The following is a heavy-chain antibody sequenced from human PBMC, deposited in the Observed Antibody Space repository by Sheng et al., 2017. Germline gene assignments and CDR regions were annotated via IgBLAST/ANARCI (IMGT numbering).Heavy chain of an antibody. V-gene: IGHV4-34*01. CDR3: ARGIPGYCSGGSCYENRYFDY. Sequence: QVQLQQWGAGLLKPSETLSLTCAVYGGSFSGYYWSWIRQPPGKGLEWIGEINHSGSTNYNPSLKSRVTISVDTSKNQFSLKLSSVTAADTAVYYCARGIPGYCSGGSCYENRYFDYWGQGTLVTV. CDR2: INHSGST. D-gene: IGHD2-15*01. CDR1: GGSFSGYY. J-gene: IGHJ4*02.